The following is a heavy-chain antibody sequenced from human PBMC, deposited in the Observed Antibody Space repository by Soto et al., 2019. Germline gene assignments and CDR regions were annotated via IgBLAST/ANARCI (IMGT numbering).Heavy chain of an antibody. CDR3: ASAGRYNWNYWAHPKPKNDDAFDI. D-gene: IGHD1-7*01. CDR2: INPNSGGT. CDR1: GYTFTGYY. V-gene: IGHV1-2*04. Sequence: ASVKVSCKASGYTFTGYYMHWVRQAPGQGLEWMGWINPNSGGTNYAQKFQGWVTMTRDTSISTAYMELSRLRSDDTAVYYCASAGRYNWNYWAHPKPKNDDAFDIWGQGTLVTVSS. J-gene: IGHJ3*02.